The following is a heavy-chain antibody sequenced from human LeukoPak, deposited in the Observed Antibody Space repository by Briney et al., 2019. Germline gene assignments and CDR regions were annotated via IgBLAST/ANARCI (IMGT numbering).Heavy chain of an antibody. CDR1: GGSLSNYY. V-gene: IGHV4-34*01. J-gene: IGHJ5*02. CDR2: INHSGST. Sequence: ETLSLTCAVYGGSLSNYYWSWIRQPPGKGLEWIGEINHSGSTKFNPSLKSRVTILVDMSKSQFSLELRSVTAADTAVYYCARGPASGSDFAWFDPWGQGTLVTVSS. D-gene: IGHD3-10*01. CDR3: ARGPASGSDFAWFDP.